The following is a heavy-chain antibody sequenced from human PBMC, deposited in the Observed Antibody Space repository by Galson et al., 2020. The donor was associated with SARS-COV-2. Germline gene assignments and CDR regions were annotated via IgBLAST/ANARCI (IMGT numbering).Heavy chain of an antibody. J-gene: IGHJ4*02. CDR2: IFFDGSDK. CDR3: ARDGQTSSGWAFDY. CDR1: GFTFSSHA. V-gene: IGHV3-33*01. D-gene: IGHD6-19*01. Sequence: GESLKISCAASGFTFSSHAMHWVRQAPGKGLEWVAQIFFDGSDKYYGDSVKGRFTISRDSSQNTVYLQMNNLRADDTAVYYCARDGQTSSGWAFDYWGQGTLVTVSS.